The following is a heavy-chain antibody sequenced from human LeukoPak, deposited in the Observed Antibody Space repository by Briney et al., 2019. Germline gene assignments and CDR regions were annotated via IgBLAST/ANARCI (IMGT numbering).Heavy chain of an antibody. J-gene: IGHJ4*02. CDR1: GGSISSGY. Sequence: PSETLSLTCTVSGGSISSGYWSWIRQPPGKGLEWVGYIYYRGSTNYNPSLKSRITISLDTPKNQFSLKLSSVTAADTAVYYCARSNYVWGGFSLDYWGQGTLVTVSS. D-gene: IGHD3-16*01. CDR2: IYYRGST. CDR3: ARSNYVWGGFSLDY. V-gene: IGHV4-59*08.